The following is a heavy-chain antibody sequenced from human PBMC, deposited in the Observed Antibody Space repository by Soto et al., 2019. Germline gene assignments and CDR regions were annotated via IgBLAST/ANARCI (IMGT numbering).Heavy chain of an antibody. D-gene: IGHD6-6*01. CDR2: ISWNSGSI. CDR1: GFTFDDYA. CDR3: AKDSGSSSTWFDP. V-gene: IGHV3-9*01. J-gene: IGHJ5*02. Sequence: GGSLRLSCAASGFTFDDYAMHWVRQAPGKGLEWVSGISWNSGSIGYADSVKGRFTISRDNAKNSLYLQMNSLRAEDTALYYCAKDSGSSSTWFDPWGQGTLVTVSS.